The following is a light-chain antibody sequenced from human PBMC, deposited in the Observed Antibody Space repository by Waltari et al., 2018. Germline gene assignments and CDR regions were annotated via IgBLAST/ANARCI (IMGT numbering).Light chain of an antibody. CDR3: QSYDSILSGSWV. Sequence: QSVLTQPPSVSGAPGQRVTISCTGTSSNIGAGYDVHWYQQLPGTATQLLIFANSTRPSGVPDRFSGSKSGTSASLAITGLQAEDEADYYCQSYDSILSGSWVFGGGTKLTVL. J-gene: IGLJ3*02. V-gene: IGLV1-40*01. CDR2: ANS. CDR1: SSNIGAGYD.